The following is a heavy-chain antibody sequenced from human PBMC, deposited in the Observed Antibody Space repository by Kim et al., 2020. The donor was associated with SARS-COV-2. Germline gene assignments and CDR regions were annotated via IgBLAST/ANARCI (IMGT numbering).Heavy chain of an antibody. J-gene: IGHJ4*02. Sequence: GGSLRLSCAASGFTFSSYGMHWVRQAPGKGLEWVAVISYDGSNKYYADSVKGRFTISRDNSKNTLYLQMNSLRAEDTAVYYCAKGGGYGDYYFDYWGQGTLVTVSS. V-gene: IGHV3-30*18. D-gene: IGHD5-12*01. CDR3: AKGGGYGDYYFDY. CDR1: GFTFSSYG. CDR2: ISYDGSNK.